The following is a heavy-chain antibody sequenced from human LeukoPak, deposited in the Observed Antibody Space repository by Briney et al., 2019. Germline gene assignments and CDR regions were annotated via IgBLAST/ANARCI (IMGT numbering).Heavy chain of an antibody. V-gene: IGHV6-1*01. CDR1: GESVSSNNAA. CDR2: TYYRSKWFN. J-gene: IGHJ4*02. Sequence: LQTLSLTCAISGESVSSNNAAWTWIRQSPSRGLEWLGRTYYRSKWFNDYAVSVKSRITINPDTSKNQFFLQLNSVTPEDTAVYYCAREYLGGYLIYWGQGTLVTVSS. CDR3: AREYLGGYLIY. D-gene: IGHD3-16*02.